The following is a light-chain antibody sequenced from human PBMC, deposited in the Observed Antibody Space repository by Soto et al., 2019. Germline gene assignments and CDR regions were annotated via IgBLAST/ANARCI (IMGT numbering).Light chain of an antibody. J-gene: IGKJ1*01. CDR3: QQYFNWPLTWT. V-gene: IGKV3-15*01. CDR2: GAS. Sequence: EVVLTQSPATLSVSAGGTVTLSCRASQSVRTNVAWYQQIPGQAPRLLVYGASTRATGVPARFTGSGSGIEFSLTISSLLSEDSASYYCQQYFNWPLTWTFGPGTKVDIK. CDR1: QSVRTN.